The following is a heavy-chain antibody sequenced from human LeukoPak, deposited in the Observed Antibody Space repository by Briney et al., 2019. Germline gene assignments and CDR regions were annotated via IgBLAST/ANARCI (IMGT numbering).Heavy chain of an antibody. J-gene: IGHJ4*02. CDR1: GGSISSSSYY. V-gene: IGHV4-39*01. CDR3: ARHRPTDYGFWFDY. CDR2: IYYGGST. D-gene: IGHD3/OR15-3a*01. Sequence: SETLSLTCSVSGGSISSSSYYWGWIRQPPGKGLEWIGTIYYGGSTYYNPSLKSRVSIAVDTSKNQFSLKLSSVTAADTTVYYCARHRPTDYGFWFDYWGQGALVTVSS.